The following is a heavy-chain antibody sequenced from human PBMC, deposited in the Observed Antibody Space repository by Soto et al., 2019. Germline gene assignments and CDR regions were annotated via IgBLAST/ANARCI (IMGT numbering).Heavy chain of an antibody. D-gene: IGHD2-15*01. Sequence: SVKVSCKASGGTFSSYAISWVRQAPGQGLEWMGGIIPIFGTANYAQKFQGRVTITADKSTSTAYMELNRLASDDTAVYYCASEDCRNTNCLKGFDYWGQGTLVTVSS. V-gene: IGHV1-69*06. CDR2: IIPIFGTA. J-gene: IGHJ4*02. CDR3: ASEDCRNTNCLKGFDY. CDR1: GGTFSSYA.